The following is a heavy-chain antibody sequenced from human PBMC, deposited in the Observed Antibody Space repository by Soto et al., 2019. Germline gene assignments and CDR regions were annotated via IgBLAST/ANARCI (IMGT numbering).Heavy chain of an antibody. CDR3: ATLLPRIVVMTTEIPS. D-gene: IGHD2-21*02. V-gene: IGHV4-4*02. Sequence: QVHLRESGPRTVRPSGTLSLTCAVSGTSISSTFWWTWVRQPPGKGPEWIGEVYHTGTTKYNPSLKNRVTISVDKSNNQFSLELRAVTAADTAVYYCATLLPRIVVMTTEIPSWGQGTLVTVSS. CDR1: GTSISSTFW. CDR2: VYHTGTT. J-gene: IGHJ5*02.